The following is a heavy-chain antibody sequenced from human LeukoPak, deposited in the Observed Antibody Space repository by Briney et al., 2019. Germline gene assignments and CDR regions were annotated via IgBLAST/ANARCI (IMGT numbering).Heavy chain of an antibody. CDR1: GGSISSSSYY. J-gene: IGHJ4*02. CDR2: IYYSGST. Sequence: SETLSLTCTVSGGSISSSSYYWGWIRQPPGKGLEGIGSIYYSGSTYYNPSLKSRVTISVDTSKNQFSLKLSSVTAADTAVYYCARAVAAYYFDYWGQGSLVTVSS. CDR3: ARAVAAYYFDY. D-gene: IGHD6-19*01. V-gene: IGHV4-39*01.